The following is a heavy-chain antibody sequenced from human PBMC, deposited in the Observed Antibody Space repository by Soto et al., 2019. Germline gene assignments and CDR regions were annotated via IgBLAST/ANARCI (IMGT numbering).Heavy chain of an antibody. CDR1: GDSISSTY. CDR3: ARGYESGYTFGHDL. Sequence: PAEPLSLPCTVSGDSISSTYWSWVRQPAGRGLEWIGRIYSSGSNNYNPSLESRVTMSVDTSKNQFSLTLRSVTAADTAVYFCARGYESGYTFGHDLWGQGTLVTVSS. D-gene: IGHD3-3*01. V-gene: IGHV4-4*07. J-gene: IGHJ5*02. CDR2: IYSSGSN.